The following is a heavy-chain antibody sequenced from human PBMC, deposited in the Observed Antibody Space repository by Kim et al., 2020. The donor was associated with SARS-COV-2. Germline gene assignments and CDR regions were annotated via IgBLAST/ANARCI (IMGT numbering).Heavy chain of an antibody. CDR3: ARVGSGYCSGGSCLP. CDR1: GFTFSSYS. CDR2: ISSSSYI. D-gene: IGHD2-15*01. Sequence: GGSLRLSCAASGFTFSSYSMNWVRQAPGKGLEWVSSISSSSYIYYADSVKGRFTISRDNAKNSLYLQMNSLRAEDTAVYYCARVGSGYCSGGSCLPWGQGTMVTVSS. J-gene: IGHJ3*01. V-gene: IGHV3-21*01.